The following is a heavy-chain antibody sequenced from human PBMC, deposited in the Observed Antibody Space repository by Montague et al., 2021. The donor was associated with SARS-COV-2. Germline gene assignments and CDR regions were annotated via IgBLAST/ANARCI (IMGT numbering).Heavy chain of an antibody. CDR1: GGSISSGSYY. V-gene: IGHV4-61*02. CDR3: ARAHSGSWAHLDN. CDR2: IYTSGTT. J-gene: IGHJ4*02. Sequence: TRSLTCTVSGGSISSGSYYWSWIRQPAGKGLEWIGRIYTSGTTDYSFSLKSRVTISVDTSKNQFSLKLTSVTAADTAVYYCARAHSGSWAHLDNWGRGSLVTVSS. D-gene: IGHD5-12*01.